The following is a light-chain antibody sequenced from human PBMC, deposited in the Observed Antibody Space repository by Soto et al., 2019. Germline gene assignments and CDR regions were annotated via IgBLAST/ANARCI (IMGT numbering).Light chain of an antibody. Sequence: EIVLKQSPATLSLSPGERATLSCRASQSVSNYLAWFQQKPGQAPRLLISDASNRATGIPARFSGSGSGTDFTLTISSLEPEDFAGYYCQQRSSWPLLTFGGGTKVEI. CDR1: QSVSNY. J-gene: IGKJ4*01. CDR3: QQRSSWPLLT. V-gene: IGKV3-11*01. CDR2: DAS.